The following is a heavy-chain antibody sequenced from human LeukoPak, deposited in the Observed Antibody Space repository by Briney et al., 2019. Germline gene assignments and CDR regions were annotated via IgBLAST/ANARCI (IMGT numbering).Heavy chain of an antibody. J-gene: IGHJ4*02. D-gene: IGHD6-19*01. Sequence: GRSLRLSCAASGFTFSSYEMNWVRQAPGKGLEWVSYISSSGSTIYYADSVKGRFTISRDNAKNSLYLQMNSLRAEDTAVYYCARVFGVAGYFDYWGQGTLVTVSS. CDR2: ISSSGSTI. CDR3: ARVFGVAGYFDY. CDR1: GFTFSSYE. V-gene: IGHV3-48*03.